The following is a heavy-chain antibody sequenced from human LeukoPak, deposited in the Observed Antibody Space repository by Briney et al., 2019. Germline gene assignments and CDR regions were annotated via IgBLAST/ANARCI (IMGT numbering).Heavy chain of an antibody. CDR2: IYYSGST. CDR3: ARQLYSYGAYFDY. Sequence: SETLSLTCTVSGGSISSSNYYWGWIRQPPGKGLEWIGSIYYSGSTYYNPSLKSRVTISVDTSKNQFSLKLSSVTAADTAVYYCARQLYSYGAYFDYWGQGTLVTVSS. V-gene: IGHV4-39*01. D-gene: IGHD5-18*01. CDR1: GGSISSSNYY. J-gene: IGHJ4*02.